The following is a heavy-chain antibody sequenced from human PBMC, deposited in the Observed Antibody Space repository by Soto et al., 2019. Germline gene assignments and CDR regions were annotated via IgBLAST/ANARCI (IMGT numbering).Heavy chain of an antibody. V-gene: IGHV6-1*01. CDR2: TYYRSKWYN. CDR3: VRGGLTQPRDCSGGSCSTWWFDP. Sequence: SQTLSLTCAISGDSVSSNSVAWNWIRQSPSRGLEWLGRTYYRSKWYNDYAVSVKSRITINPDTSKNQFSLQLKSVTPEDTAVYYCVRGGLTQPRDCSGGSCSTWWFDPWGQGILVTAPQ. J-gene: IGHJ5*02. D-gene: IGHD2-15*01. CDR1: GDSVSSNSVA.